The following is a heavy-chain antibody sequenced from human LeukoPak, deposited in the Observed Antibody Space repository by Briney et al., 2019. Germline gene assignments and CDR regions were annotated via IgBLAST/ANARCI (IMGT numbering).Heavy chain of an antibody. J-gene: IGHJ4*02. Sequence: ASVKVSCKTSGYTFTAHYLHWVRQAPGQGLQWMGWINPDSGGTNYAQTSQGRVTMSSATSVDTAYMELTSLTSDDSAVYYCTRDLDNWNYDPFDYWGQGTLVTVSS. CDR2: INPDSGGT. V-gene: IGHV1-2*02. D-gene: IGHD1-7*01. CDR3: TRDLDNWNYDPFDY. CDR1: GYTFTAHY.